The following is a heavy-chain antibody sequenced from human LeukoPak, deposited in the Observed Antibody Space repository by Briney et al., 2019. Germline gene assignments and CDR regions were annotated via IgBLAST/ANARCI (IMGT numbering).Heavy chain of an antibody. J-gene: IGHJ4*02. Sequence: SVKVSCKASGGTFSSYAISWVRQAPGQGLEWMGGIIPIFGTANYAQKFQGRVTITADKSTSTAYMELSSLRSEDTAVYYCASLGEYYYGSGSPRKFDYWGQGTLVTVSS. CDR2: IIPIFGTA. V-gene: IGHV1-69*06. CDR3: ASLGEYYYGSGSPRKFDY. D-gene: IGHD3-10*01. CDR1: GGTFSSYA.